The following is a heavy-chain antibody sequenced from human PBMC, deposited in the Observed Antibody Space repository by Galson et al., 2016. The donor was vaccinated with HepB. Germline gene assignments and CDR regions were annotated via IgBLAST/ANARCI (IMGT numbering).Heavy chain of an antibody. Sequence: SLRLSCAASGFTFSNYAMNWVRQAPGKGLVWVSRISSDETAIIYADSVKGRFTVSRDNAKNTLFLEMSSLRAEDTAVYYCARDQTVAGPSCIDYWGQGTLVTVSS. CDR3: ARDQTVAGPSCIDY. J-gene: IGHJ4*02. V-gene: IGHV3-74*01. CDR2: ISSDETAI. CDR1: GFTFSNYA. D-gene: IGHD6-19*01.